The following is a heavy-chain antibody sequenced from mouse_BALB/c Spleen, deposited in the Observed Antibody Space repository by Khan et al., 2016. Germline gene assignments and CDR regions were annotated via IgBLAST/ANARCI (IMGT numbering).Heavy chain of an antibody. V-gene: IGHV3-8*02. Sequence: EVKLEVSGPSLVKPSQTLSLTCSVTGDSITSGYWNWIRKFPGNKLEYMGYISYSDDTYYNPSLESRISITRDTSKNQYYLQLISVTTEDTATYYCATYDGYYFYYWGQGTTLTVSS. CDR2: ISYSDDT. CDR1: GDSITSGY. J-gene: IGHJ2*01. D-gene: IGHD2-3*01. CDR3: ATYDGYYFYY.